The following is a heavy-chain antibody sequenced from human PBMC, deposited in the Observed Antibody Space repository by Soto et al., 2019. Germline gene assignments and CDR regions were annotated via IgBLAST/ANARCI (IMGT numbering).Heavy chain of an antibody. CDR2: MNPNSGET. J-gene: IGHJ5*02. Sequence: QEQLVQSAAEVKKPGASVKVSCMTSGYTFNDYEINRVRQATGQGLEWIGWMNPNSGETGYAQRFQGRVTMTTSSSLSTAYLELSSLTSDDTAVYYCARIAMPARPRWYNWFDPWGQGTLVTVSS. CDR3: ARIAMPARPRWYNWFDP. CDR1: GYTFNDYE. V-gene: IGHV1-8*02. D-gene: IGHD2-2*01.